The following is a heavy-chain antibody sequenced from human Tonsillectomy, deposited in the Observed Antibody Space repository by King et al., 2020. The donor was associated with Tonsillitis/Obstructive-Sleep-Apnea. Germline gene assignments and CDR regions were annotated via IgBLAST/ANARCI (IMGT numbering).Heavy chain of an antibody. CDR1: GFTFSNKD. J-gene: IGHJ5*02. CDR3: VTRTIVGASRGWFDQ. D-gene: IGHD1-26*01. V-gene: IGHV3-23*04. Sequence: QLVQSGGGLVQPGGSLRLSCAASGFTFSNKDMSWVRHAPGRGLEWVSAISAGGDRTYYADSVKGRFTTSRDNSRSTLYLHINSPRADDTAIYYCVTRTIVGASRGWFDQWGQGTLVTVSS. CDR2: ISAGGDRT.